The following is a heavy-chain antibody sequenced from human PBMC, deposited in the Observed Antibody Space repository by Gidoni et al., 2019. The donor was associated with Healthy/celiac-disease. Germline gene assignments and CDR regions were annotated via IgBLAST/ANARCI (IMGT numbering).Heavy chain of an antibody. D-gene: IGHD1-26*01. Sequence: EVQLVASGGGLVKPGGSLRLSCPASGFTFSSYSMNWVRQAPGKVLEWVSSISSSSSYIYYADSVKGRFTISRDNAKNSLYLQMNSLRAEDTAVYYCARDEWELPLDWGQGTLVTVSS. CDR1: GFTFSSYS. V-gene: IGHV3-21*01. CDR3: ARDEWELPLD. J-gene: IGHJ4*02. CDR2: ISSSSSYI.